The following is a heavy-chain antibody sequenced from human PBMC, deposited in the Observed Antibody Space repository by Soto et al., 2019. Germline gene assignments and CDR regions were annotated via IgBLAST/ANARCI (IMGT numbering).Heavy chain of an antibody. D-gene: IGHD6-13*01. CDR2: ISGSGGST. V-gene: IGHV3-23*01. CDR1: GFTFSSYA. CDR3: AKDHRQQLVPRGCFDY. J-gene: IGHJ4*02. Sequence: HPVGSLRLSCAASGFTFSSYAMSWVRQAPGKGLEWVSAISGSGGSTYYADSVKGRFTISRDNSKNTLYLQMNSLRAEDTAVYYCAKDHRQQLVPRGCFDYWGQGTLVTVSS.